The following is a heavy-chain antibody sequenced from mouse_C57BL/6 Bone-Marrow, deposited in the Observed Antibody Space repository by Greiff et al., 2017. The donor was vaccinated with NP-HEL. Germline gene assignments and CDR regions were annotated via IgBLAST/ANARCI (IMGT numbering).Heavy chain of an antibody. J-gene: IGHJ1*03. CDR1: GYSFTDYN. CDR3: ARSVGNPYCYSNRWYFDV. Sequence: EVQLQQSGPELVKPGASVKISCKASGYSFTDYNMNWVKQSNGKSLEWIGVINPNYGTTSYNQKFKGKATLTVDQSSSTAYMQLNSLTSEDSAVYYCARSVGNPYCYSNRWYFDVWGTGTTVTVSS. V-gene: IGHV1-39*01. D-gene: IGHD2-5*01. CDR2: INPNYGTT.